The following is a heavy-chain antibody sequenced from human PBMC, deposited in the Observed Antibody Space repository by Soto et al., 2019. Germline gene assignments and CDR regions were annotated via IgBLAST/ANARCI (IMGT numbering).Heavy chain of an antibody. J-gene: IGHJ6*02. CDR2: ISSSSSTI. CDR3: ARMHDYSNSDYYGMDV. D-gene: IGHD4-4*01. V-gene: IGHV3-48*02. CDR1: GFTFSSYS. Sequence: GGSLRLSCAASGFTFSSYSMNWVRQAPGKGLEWVSYISSSSSTIYYADSVKGRFTISRDNAKNSLYLQMNSLRDEDTAVYYCARMHDYSNSDYYGMDVWGQGTTVTVSS.